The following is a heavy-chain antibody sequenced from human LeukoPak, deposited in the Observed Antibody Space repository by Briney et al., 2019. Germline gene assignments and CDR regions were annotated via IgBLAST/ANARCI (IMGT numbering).Heavy chain of an antibody. Sequence: SETLSLTCTVSGGSISSSSYYWGWIRQSPGKGLEWIGNIYYSGSTYYNPSLKSRVTISVDTSKNQFSLKLSTVTAADTAVYYCARHMYYYDSGSYNYYYYMDVWGKGTTVTVSS. CDR1: GGSISSSSYY. J-gene: IGHJ6*03. D-gene: IGHD3-10*01. CDR2: IYYSGST. CDR3: ARHMYYYDSGSYNYYYYMDV. V-gene: IGHV4-39*01.